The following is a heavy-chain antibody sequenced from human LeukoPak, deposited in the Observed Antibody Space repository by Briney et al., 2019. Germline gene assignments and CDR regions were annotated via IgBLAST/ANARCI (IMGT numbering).Heavy chain of an antibody. CDR1: GYIFTSYG. CDR2: ISAYNGNT. J-gene: IGHJ4*02. Sequence: ASVKVSCKASGYIFTSYGISWVRQAPGQGLEWMGWISAYNGNTNYAQKLQGRVTMTTDTSTSTAYMELRSLRSDDTAIYYCARDLVDPYSSSLWGYWGQGTLVTVSS. V-gene: IGHV1-18*01. CDR3: ARDLVDPYSSSLWGY. D-gene: IGHD6-13*01.